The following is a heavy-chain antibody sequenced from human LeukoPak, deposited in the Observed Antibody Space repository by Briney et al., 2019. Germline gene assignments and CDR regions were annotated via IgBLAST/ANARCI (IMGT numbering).Heavy chain of an antibody. CDR2: ISYDGSNK. V-gene: IGHV3-30*18. CDR3: AKDSYYDSSGYPAEYFQH. J-gene: IGHJ1*01. D-gene: IGHD3-22*01. CDR1: GFTFSSYG. Sequence: PGRSLRLSCAASGFTFSSYGMHWVRQAPGKGLEWVAVISYDGSNKYYADSVKGRFTISRDNSKNTLYLQMNSLRAEDTAVYYCAKDSYYDSSGYPAEYFQHWGQGTLVTVSS.